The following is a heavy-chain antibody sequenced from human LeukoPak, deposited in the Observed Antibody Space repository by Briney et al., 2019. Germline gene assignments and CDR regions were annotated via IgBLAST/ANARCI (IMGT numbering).Heavy chain of an antibody. D-gene: IGHD3-10*01. CDR2: IIPIFGTA. Sequence: GASVKVSCKASGGTFSSYAISWVRQAPGQGLGLMGRIIPIFGTANYAQQFKGRVTITTDESTSTAYMELSSLRSEDTAVYYCARDRGWDIWGQGTMVTVSS. CDR3: ARDRGWDI. CDR1: GGTFSSYA. V-gene: IGHV1-69*05. J-gene: IGHJ3*02.